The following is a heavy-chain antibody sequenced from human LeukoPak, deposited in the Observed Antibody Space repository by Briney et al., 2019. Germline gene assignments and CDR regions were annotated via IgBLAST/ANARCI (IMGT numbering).Heavy chain of an antibody. CDR2: TRNKANGYTT. Sequence: GGSLRLSCAASGFTVSDHYMDWVRQAPGKGLEWVGRTRNKANGYTTEYAASVKGRFTISGDDSKNSLYLQMNSLKTEDTAVYYCARAVPVGYYFDYWGQGTLVTVSS. CDR3: ARAVPVGYYFDY. D-gene: IGHD4-17*01. CDR1: GFTVSDHY. V-gene: IGHV3-72*01. J-gene: IGHJ4*02.